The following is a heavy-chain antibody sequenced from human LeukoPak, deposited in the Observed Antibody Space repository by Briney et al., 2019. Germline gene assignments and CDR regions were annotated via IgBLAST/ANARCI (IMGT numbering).Heavy chain of an antibody. CDR3: ARGFGSSDDF. D-gene: IGHD6-13*01. J-gene: IGHJ4*02. CDR1: GFTVSGDY. V-gene: IGHV3-66*01. CDR2: IYSGGET. Sequence: GGSLRLPCAASGFTVSGDYMTWVRQAPGKGLEWVSVIYSGGETYYGDSVKGRFTISRDSPKNTVYLQMTSPRVEDTAVYFCARGFGSSDDFWGQGALVTVSS.